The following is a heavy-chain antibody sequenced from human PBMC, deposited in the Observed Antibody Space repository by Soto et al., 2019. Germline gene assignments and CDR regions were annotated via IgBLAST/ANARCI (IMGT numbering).Heavy chain of an antibody. CDR1: GYTFTSYD. V-gene: IGHV1-8*01. J-gene: IGHJ6*02. CDR2: MNPNSGNT. CDR3: ARVIGTGDGYYYGMDV. Sequence: ASVKVSCKASGYTFTSYDINWVRQATGQGLEWMGWMNPNSGNTGYAQKFQGRVTMTGNTSISTAYMELSSLRSEDTAVYYCARVIGTGDGYYYGMDVWGQGTLVTVS. D-gene: IGHD7-27*01.